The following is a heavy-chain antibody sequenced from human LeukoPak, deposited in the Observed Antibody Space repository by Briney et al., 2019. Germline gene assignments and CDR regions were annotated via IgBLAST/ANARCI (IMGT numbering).Heavy chain of an antibody. D-gene: IGHD3-10*01. CDR2: ISSSSSYT. CDR3: ARAITMVRGGYDAFDI. V-gene: IGHV3-11*05. J-gene: IGHJ3*02. CDR1: GFTLSFHE. Sequence: GGSLRLSCAASGFTLSFHEMNWVRQAPGKGLEWVSYISSSSSYTNYADSVKGRFTISRDNAKNSLYLQMNSLRAEDTAVYYCARAITMVRGGYDAFDIWGQGTMVTVSS.